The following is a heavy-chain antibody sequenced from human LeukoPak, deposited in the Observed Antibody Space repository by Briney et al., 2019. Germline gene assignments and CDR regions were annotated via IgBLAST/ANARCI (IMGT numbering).Heavy chain of an antibody. V-gene: IGHV3-15*01. D-gene: IGHD3-22*01. CDR2: IKSKTDGGTT. Sequence: GGSLRLSCAASGFTFSNAWMSWVRQAPRKGLEWVGRIKSKTDGGTTVYAAPVKGRFNISRDDSKNTLYLQINSLKTEDTAVYYCTTVGFYYDSSPSGNWGQGTLVTVSS. J-gene: IGHJ4*02. CDR3: TTVGFYYDSSPSGN. CDR1: GFTFSNAW.